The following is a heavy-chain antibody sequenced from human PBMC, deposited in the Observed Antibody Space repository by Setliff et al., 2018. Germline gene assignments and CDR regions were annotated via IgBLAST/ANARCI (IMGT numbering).Heavy chain of an antibody. J-gene: IGHJ4*02. CDR2: VYSNVGT. D-gene: IGHD5-12*01. CDR1: GVSINNYY. CDR3: ARGGTFRYFDY. V-gene: IGHV4-4*07. Sequence: PSETLSLTCTVSGVSINNYYWSWIRQPAGKGLEWIGRVYSNVGTNFNPSLRSRLTISVDTSKNQFSLKLRSVTAADTAVYYCARGGTFRYFDYWGQGTPVTVSS.